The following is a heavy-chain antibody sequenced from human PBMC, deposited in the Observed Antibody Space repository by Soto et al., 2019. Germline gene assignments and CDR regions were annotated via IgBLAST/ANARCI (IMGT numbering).Heavy chain of an antibody. CDR2: INTDESNT. CDR1: GFTFSSYW. J-gene: IGHJ4*02. D-gene: IGHD3-9*01. V-gene: IGHV3-74*01. Sequence: GGSLRLSCAASGFTFSSYWMHWVRQAPGKGLVWVSRINTDESNTNNAASVKGQVTISADKSITTTYLQWDSLKASDTAMYYCARRDDNYVASWGQGTLVTVSS. CDR3: ARRDDNYVAS.